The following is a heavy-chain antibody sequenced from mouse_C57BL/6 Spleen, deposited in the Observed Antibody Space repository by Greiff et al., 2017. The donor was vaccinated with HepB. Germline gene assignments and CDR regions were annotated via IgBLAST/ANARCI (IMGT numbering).Heavy chain of an antibody. J-gene: IGHJ4*01. CDR3: AIHGGYYDYYAMDY. Sequence: QVQLQQPGAELVKPGASVKVSCKASGYTFTSYWMHWVKQRPGQGLEWIGRIYPSDSDTNYNQKFKGKVTLTVDKSSSTAYMQLSSLTSEDSAVYYCAIHGGYYDYYAMDYWGQGTSVTVSS. CDR1: GYTFTSYW. D-gene: IGHD2-3*01. CDR2: IYPSDSDT. V-gene: IGHV1-74*01.